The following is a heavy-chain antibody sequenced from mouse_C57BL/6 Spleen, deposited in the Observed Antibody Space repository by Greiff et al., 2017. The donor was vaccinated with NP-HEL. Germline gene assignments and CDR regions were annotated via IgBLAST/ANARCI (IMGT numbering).Heavy chain of an antibody. CDR3: ARGNWGYYYAMDY. CDR2: IYPGSGST. D-gene: IGHD4-1*01. J-gene: IGHJ4*01. V-gene: IGHV1-55*01. CDR1: GYTFTSYW. Sequence: VQLQQPGAELVKPGASVKMSCKASGYTFTSYWITWVKQRPGQGLEWIGDIYPGSGSTNYNEKFKSKATLTVDTSSSTAYMQLSSLTSEDSAVYYCARGNWGYYYAMDYRGQGTSVTVSS.